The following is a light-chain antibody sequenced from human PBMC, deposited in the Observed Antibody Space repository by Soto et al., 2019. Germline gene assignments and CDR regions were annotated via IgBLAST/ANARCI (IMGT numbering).Light chain of an antibody. CDR1: QSVSSSY. CDR2: VAS. V-gene: IGKV3-20*01. J-gene: IGKJ3*01. Sequence: EIVLTQSPGTLSSSPGERATLSCRASQSVSSSYLAWYQQRPGQAPRLLIYVASGRTTGIPDRFSGSGSGTDFTLNISRLETEDFAMYYCQQDESSPSSTVGAGNKVDIQ. CDR3: QQDESSPSST.